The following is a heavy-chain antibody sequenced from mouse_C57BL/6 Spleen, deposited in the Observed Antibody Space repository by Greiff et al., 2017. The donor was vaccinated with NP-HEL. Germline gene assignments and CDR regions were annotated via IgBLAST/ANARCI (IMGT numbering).Heavy chain of an antibody. CDR3: ARSGDGSWFAY. CDR2: ISSGSSTI. V-gene: IGHV5-17*01. CDR1: GFTFSDYG. D-gene: IGHD2-3*01. Sequence: EVKLMESGGGLVKPGGSLKLSCAASGFTFSDYGMHWVRQAPEKGLEWVAYISSGSSTIYYADTVKGRFTISRDNAKNTLFLQMTSLRSEDTAMYYCARSGDGSWFAYWGQGTLVTVSA. J-gene: IGHJ3*01.